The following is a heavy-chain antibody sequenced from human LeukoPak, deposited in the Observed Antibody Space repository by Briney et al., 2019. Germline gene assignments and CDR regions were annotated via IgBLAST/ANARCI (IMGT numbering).Heavy chain of an antibody. D-gene: IGHD3-3*01. CDR3: ARGQRRFWSGYGY. V-gene: IGHV3-7*01. CDR2: IKQDGSEK. J-gene: IGHJ4*02. Sequence: GGSLRLSCAASGFTFSSYWMSWVRQAPGKGLEWVANIKQDGSEKYYVDSVKGRFTISRDNAKNSLYLQMNSLRAEDTAVYYCARGQRRFWSGYGYWGQGTLVTVSS. CDR1: GFTFSSYW.